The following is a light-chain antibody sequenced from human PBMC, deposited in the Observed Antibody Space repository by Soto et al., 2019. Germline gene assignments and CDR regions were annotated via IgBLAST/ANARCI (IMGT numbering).Light chain of an antibody. Sequence: VVLTQSPGTLSLSQGERGALSCRASQSVSSNYVAWYQQKPGQAPRLLISGASNRATGTPDRFRGSGSGTDFTLTITRLEPEDFAVYYCQQYGVSPTFGGGTKV. V-gene: IGKV3-20*01. CDR2: GAS. J-gene: IGKJ4*01. CDR1: QSVSSNY. CDR3: QQYGVSPT.